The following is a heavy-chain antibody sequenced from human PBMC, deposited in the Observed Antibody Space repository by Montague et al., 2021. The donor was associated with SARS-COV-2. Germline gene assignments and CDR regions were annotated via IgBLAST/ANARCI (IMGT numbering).Heavy chain of an antibody. Sequence: SETLSLTCAVSGASVSSINWWTWVRQPPGRGLEWIAEIHHTGITNFNPSLRSRVSISVDTSKNQFSLKLTSMTAADTAVYYCARIGDGHNKPPGYWGQGTRVTVSS. J-gene: IGHJ4*02. CDR1: GASVSSINW. CDR2: IHHTGIT. CDR3: ARIGDGHNKPPGY. D-gene: IGHD5-24*01. V-gene: IGHV4-4*02.